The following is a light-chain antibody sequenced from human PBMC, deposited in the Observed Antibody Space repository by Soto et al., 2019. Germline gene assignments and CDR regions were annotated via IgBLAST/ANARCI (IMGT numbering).Light chain of an antibody. CDR1: QSVSSY. CDR2: DAS. Sequence: EIVLTQSPATLSLSPGERATLSCRASQSVSSYLAWYQQKPGQAPRLLIYDASNRAAGIPARFSGSGSGTDFTLTISSLEPEDFAVYYCQHRSDWPPAFGGGTKVEIK. V-gene: IGKV3-11*01. CDR3: QHRSDWPPA. J-gene: IGKJ4*01.